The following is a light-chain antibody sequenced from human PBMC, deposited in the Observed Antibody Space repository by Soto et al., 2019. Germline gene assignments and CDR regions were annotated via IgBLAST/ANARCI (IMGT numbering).Light chain of an antibody. J-gene: IGKJ5*01. CDR2: DAS. CDR1: QSVSSY. V-gene: IGKV3-11*01. CDR3: QQRSNWPPIT. Sequence: EIVLTQSPATLSLSPGERATLSCRASQSVSSYLSWYQQKPGQAPSLLIYDASNRATGIPARFSGSGSGTDFTITISSLEPEDVAVYYCQQRSNWPPITFGKGTRLEIK.